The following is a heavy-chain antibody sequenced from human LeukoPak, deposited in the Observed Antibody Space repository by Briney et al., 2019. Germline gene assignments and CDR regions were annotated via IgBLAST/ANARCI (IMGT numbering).Heavy chain of an antibody. Sequence: GGSLRLSCAASGFTVSSDYMGWVRQAPEKGLEWVPLISSGGPTYYADSLKGRFTISRDNSKNTLYLQMNSLRAEDTAVYYCGRVGDGYNDNYWGQGTLVTVSS. CDR2: ISSGGPT. V-gene: IGHV3-66*01. CDR1: GFTVSSDY. CDR3: GRVGDGYNDNY. D-gene: IGHD5-24*01. J-gene: IGHJ4*02.